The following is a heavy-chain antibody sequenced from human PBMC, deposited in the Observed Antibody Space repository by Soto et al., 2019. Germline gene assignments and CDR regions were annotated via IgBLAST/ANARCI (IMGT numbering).Heavy chain of an antibody. CDR2: ISDSSSTR. D-gene: IGHD4-17*01. Sequence: EVQLVESGGGLVQPGDSLTLSCAATGFTFSIYSVNWVRQAPGKGLEWVSHISDSSSTRYYADSVRGRFTISRDNAKNSLYLQMNSLRDEDTALSYCAREKVGGYDLWGQGTLVTVSS. J-gene: IGHJ5*02. V-gene: IGHV3-48*02. CDR1: GFTFSIYS. CDR3: AREKVGGYDL.